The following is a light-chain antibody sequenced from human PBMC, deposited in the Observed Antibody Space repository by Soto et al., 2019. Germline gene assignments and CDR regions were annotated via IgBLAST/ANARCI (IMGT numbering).Light chain of an antibody. Sequence: QSALTQPPSVSGSPGQSVTISCTGTSSDVGGYNRVSWYQQPPGKAPKLLIYDVSNRPSGGSTRFSGSKSGNTASLTISGLQAEDEADYYCTSYATGGAYVFGPGTKVTVL. CDR3: TSYATGGAYV. V-gene: IGLV2-18*02. CDR2: DVS. J-gene: IGLJ1*01. CDR1: SSDVGGYNR.